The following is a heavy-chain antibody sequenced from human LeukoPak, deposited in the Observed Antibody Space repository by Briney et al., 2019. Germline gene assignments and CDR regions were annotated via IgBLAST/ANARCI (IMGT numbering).Heavy chain of an antibody. CDR1: GGSISSYY. J-gene: IGHJ4*02. CDR2: IYYSGST. CDR3: ARLFRGDSSGYYFDY. D-gene: IGHD3-22*01. V-gene: IGHV4-59*08. Sequence: PSETLSLTCTVSGGSISSYYWSWIRQPPGKGLEWIGYIYYSGSTNYNPSLKSRVTISVDTSKNQFSLKLSSVTAADTAVYYCARLFRGDSSGYYFDYWGQGTLVTVSS.